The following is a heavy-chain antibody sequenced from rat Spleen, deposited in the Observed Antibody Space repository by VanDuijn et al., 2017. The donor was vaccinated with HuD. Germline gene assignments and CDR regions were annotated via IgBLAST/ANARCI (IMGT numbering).Heavy chain of an antibody. CDR3: ARHPYYYSGDIMDA. V-gene: IGHV2-1*01. J-gene: IGHJ4*01. Sequence: QVQLKESGPGLVQPSQTLSLICPVSGFSLISHSVHWVRQPPGKGLEWMGGIWGDGSTNYNSALKSRLTISRDASRSQVFLKMNSLQPEDTGTYYCARHPYYYSGDIMDAWGQGASVTVSS. CDR2: IWGDGST. CDR1: GFSLISHS. D-gene: IGHD1-1*01.